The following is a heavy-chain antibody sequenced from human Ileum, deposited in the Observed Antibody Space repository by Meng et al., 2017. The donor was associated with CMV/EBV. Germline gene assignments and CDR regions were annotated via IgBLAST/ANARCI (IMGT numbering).Heavy chain of an antibody. D-gene: IGHD6-19*01. CDR2: IRYDGSNK. V-gene: IGHV3-30*02. Sequence: GGSLRLSCAASGFTFSSYGMHWVRQAPGKGLEWVAFIRYDGSNKYYADSVKGRFTISRDNSKNTLYLQMNSLRAEDTAVYYCAKPPRGQWLNYFDYWGQGTRVTVSS. CDR1: GFTFSSYG. CDR3: AKPPRGQWLNYFDY. J-gene: IGHJ4*02.